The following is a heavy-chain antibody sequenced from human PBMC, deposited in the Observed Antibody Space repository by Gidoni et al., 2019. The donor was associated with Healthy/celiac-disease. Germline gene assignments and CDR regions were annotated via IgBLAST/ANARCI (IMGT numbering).Heavy chain of an antibody. CDR3: ARHPNDYGDYGGNDY. V-gene: IGHV4-39*01. CDR2: IYYSGST. D-gene: IGHD4-17*01. Sequence: QLQLQESGPGLVKPSETLSLTCTVSGGSISSNSYSCGWIRQPPGKGLEWNGSIYYSGSTYYNPSLKSRVTISVDTSKNQFSLKLSSVTAADTAVYYCARHPNDYGDYGGNDYWGQGTLVTVSS. J-gene: IGHJ4*02. CDR1: GGSISSNSYS.